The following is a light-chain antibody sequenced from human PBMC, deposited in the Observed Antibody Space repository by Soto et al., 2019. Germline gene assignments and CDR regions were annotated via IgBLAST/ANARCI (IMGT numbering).Light chain of an antibody. CDR3: MQPLQTPWT. Sequence: EIVMTQSPLSLPVTPGEPASISCRSSQSLLHSNVYNYLDWYLQKPGQSPQVLIYLGSNRASGVPDRFSGSGSGTDFTLKISRVEAEDVGVYYCMQPLQTPWTFGQGTKVEIK. V-gene: IGKV2-28*01. CDR1: QSLLHSNVYNY. J-gene: IGKJ1*01. CDR2: LGS.